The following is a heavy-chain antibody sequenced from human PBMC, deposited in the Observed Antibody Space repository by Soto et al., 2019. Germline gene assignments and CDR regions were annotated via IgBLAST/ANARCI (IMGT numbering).Heavy chain of an antibody. CDR3: AHNFFSDGLRVTAANSAWFDP. V-gene: IGHV2-5*01. CDR1: GFSLSTNGVG. CDR2: IYCNDDK. Sequence: QITLKESGPTLVKPTQTLTLTCTFSGFSLSTNGVGVGWIRQPPGKALEWLALIYCNDDKLYSPSLKSRLTTTKDTSKNEMVLTMTNMDPLDTATYYCAHNFFSDGLRVTAANSAWFDPWGQGTLVTVSS. D-gene: IGHD2-2*01. J-gene: IGHJ5*02.